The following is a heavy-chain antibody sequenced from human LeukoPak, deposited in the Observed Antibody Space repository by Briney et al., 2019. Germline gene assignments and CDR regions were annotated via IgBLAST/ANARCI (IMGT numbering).Heavy chain of an antibody. Sequence: GGSLRLSCAASGFTVSSNYMNWVRQAPGKGLEWVSVIYSGGSTSYVDSVKGRFTISRDNSKNTLYLQMNSLRAEDTAVYYCARDRSPWETRNPDSFDIWGQGTMVTVSS. D-gene: IGHD1-14*01. CDR2: IYSGGST. CDR3: ARDRSPWETRNPDSFDI. J-gene: IGHJ3*02. CDR1: GFTVSSNY. V-gene: IGHV3-53*01.